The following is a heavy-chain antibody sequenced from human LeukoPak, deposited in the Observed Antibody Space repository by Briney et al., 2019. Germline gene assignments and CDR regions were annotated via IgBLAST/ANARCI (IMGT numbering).Heavy chain of an antibody. Sequence: SVKVSCKASGGTFSSYAISWVRQAPGQGLEWMGGIIPIFGTANYAQKFQGRVTITADESTSTAYMELSSLRSEDTAVYYCASFGPGIAAAGTNYFRHWGQGTLVTVSS. CDR3: ASFGPGIAAAGTNYFRH. CDR1: GGTFSSYA. D-gene: IGHD6-13*01. CDR2: IIPIFGTA. J-gene: IGHJ1*01. V-gene: IGHV1-69*01.